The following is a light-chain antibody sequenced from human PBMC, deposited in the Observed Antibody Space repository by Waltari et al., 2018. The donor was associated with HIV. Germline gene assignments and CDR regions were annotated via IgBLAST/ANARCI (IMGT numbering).Light chain of an antibody. Sequence: IVLTQSPESLALALGERANIHCRSGRTVLSWSNNLNYFAWYPFKEGRSPTLLFLAASSRAAGVPARFTASGSETDFTLTIDNVQPEDVALYFCQQYYSTPTFGRGTRL. CDR2: AAS. J-gene: IGKJ5*01. V-gene: IGKV4-1*01. CDR1: RTVLSWSNNLNY. CDR3: QQYYSTPT.